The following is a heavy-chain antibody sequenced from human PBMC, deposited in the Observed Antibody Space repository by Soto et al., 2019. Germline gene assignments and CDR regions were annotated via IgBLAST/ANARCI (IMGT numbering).Heavy chain of an antibody. D-gene: IGHD3-3*01. CDR1: GDSVSSNSAA. J-gene: IGHJ4*02. CDR2: TYYRSKWYN. Sequence: SETLSLTCAISGDSVSSNSAAWNWIRQSPSRGLEWLGRTYYRSKWYNDYAVSVKSRITINPDTSKNQFPLQLNSVTPEDTAVYYCAREESSVTIFGVVITYLDYWGQGTLVTVSS. V-gene: IGHV6-1*01. CDR3: AREESSVTIFGVVITYLDY.